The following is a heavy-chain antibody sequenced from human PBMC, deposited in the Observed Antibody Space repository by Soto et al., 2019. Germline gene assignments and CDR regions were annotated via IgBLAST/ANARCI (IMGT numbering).Heavy chain of an antibody. CDR3: ARGRHCSSTSCYDGGRHYYYYYGMDV. V-gene: IGHV1-18*01. J-gene: IGHJ6*02. CDR2: ISAYNGNT. CDR1: GYTFTSYG. Sequence: ASVKVSCKASGYTFTSYGISWVRQAPGQGLEWMGWISAYNGNTNYAQKLQGRVTMTTDTSTSTAYMELRSLRSDDTAVYYCARGRHCSSTSCYDGGRHYYYYYGMDVWGQGTTVTVSS. D-gene: IGHD2-2*01.